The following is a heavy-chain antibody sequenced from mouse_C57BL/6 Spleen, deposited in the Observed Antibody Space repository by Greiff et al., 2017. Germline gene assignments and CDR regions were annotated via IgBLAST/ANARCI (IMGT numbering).Heavy chain of an antibody. CDR1: GYSITSGYY. J-gene: IGHJ4*01. CDR2: ISYDGSN. Sequence: EVKLQESGPGLVKPSQSLSLTCSVTGYSITSGYYWNWIRQFPGNKLEWMGYISYDGSNNYNPSLKNRISITRDTSKNKFFLKLNSVTTEDTATYYCARELRYAMDYWGQGTSVTVSS. CDR3: ARELRYAMDY. V-gene: IGHV3-6*01. D-gene: IGHD3-2*02.